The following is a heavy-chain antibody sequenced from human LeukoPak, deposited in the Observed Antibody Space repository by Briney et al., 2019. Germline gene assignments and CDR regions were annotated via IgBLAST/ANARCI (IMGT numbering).Heavy chain of an antibody. V-gene: IGHV1-2*02. CDR1: GYTFTGYY. D-gene: IGHD2-2*01. CDR3: ARDRRYCSSTSCYIDH. Sequence: ASVTVSCKASGYTFTGYYMHWVRQAPGQGLEWMGWINPNSGGTNYAQKFQGRVTMTRDTSISTAYMELSRLRSDDTAVYYCARDRRYCSSTSCYIDHWGQGTLVTVSS. CDR2: INPNSGGT. J-gene: IGHJ4*02.